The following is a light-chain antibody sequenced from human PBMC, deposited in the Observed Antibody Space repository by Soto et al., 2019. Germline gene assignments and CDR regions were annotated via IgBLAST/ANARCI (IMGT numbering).Light chain of an antibody. Sequence: EIVMTQSPATLSVSPGERATLSCRASQSVSSNLAWYQQTPGQAPRLLIFDASTRATGIPARFSGSGSGTEFTLTISSLQSEDSAVYYCQQYDNWLGTFGQGTKVEVK. CDR2: DAS. CDR1: QSVSSN. V-gene: IGKV3D-15*01. CDR3: QQYDNWLGT. J-gene: IGKJ1*01.